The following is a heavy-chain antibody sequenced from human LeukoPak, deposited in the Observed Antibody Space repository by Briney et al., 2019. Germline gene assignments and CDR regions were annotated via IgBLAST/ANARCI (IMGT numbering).Heavy chain of an antibody. CDR3: AKTTTGYSSGRFPGWPVDY. CDR2: IFGSGGST. Sequence: PGGSLRLSCAASGITFSSYAMYWVRQAPGKGLEWVSGIFGSGGSTHYADSVKGRFTISRDNSKNTVYLQMNSLRAEDTAVYYCAKTTTGYSSGRFPGWPVDYWGQGTLVTVSS. J-gene: IGHJ4*02. D-gene: IGHD6-19*01. V-gene: IGHV3-23*01. CDR1: GITFSSYA.